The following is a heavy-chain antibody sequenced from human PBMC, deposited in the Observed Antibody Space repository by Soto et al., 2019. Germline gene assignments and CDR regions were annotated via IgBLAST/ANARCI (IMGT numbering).Heavy chain of an antibody. D-gene: IGHD2-8*01. Sequence: QVQLVESGGGVVQPGRSLRLSCAASGFTFSTYGMHWVRQAPGKGLEWVAVIWYDGTNKFYADSVKGRFTTSRDNSKNTLYLQMTSLRAEDTAVYYCARTSEMAPYYFDYWGQGTLVTVSS. CDR1: GFTFSTYG. CDR2: IWYDGTNK. CDR3: ARTSEMAPYYFDY. J-gene: IGHJ4*02. V-gene: IGHV3-33*01.